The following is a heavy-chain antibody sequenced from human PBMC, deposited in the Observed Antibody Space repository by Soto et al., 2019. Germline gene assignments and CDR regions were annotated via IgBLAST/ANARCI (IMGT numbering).Heavy chain of an antibody. V-gene: IGHV3-23*01. D-gene: IGHD2-8*01. CDR3: AKDLLNCTNGVCYTLPQFDY. J-gene: IGHJ4*02. CDR2: ISGSGGST. Sequence: GGSLRLSCAASGFTFSSYAMSWVRQAPGKGLEWVSAISGSGGSTYYADSVKGRFTISRDNSKNTLYLQMNSLRAEDTVVYYCAKDLLNCTNGVCYTLPQFDYWGQGTLVTVSS. CDR1: GFTFSSYA.